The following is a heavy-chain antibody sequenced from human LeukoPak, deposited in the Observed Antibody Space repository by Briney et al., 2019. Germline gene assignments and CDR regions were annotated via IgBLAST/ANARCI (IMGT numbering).Heavy chain of an antibody. D-gene: IGHD3-22*01. CDR2: LHPNSGGT. CDR3: ARRYYDSGSYYSLGY. CDR1: GYTFTGYY. Sequence: ASVKVSCKASGYTFTGYYMHWVRQAPGQGLDWMGWLHPNSGGTNYAQKFQGRATMTRQKSISTAYMQLSRLRSDDPAVYYCARRYYDSGSYYSLGYWGQGTLVTVSS. J-gene: IGHJ4*02. V-gene: IGHV1-2*02.